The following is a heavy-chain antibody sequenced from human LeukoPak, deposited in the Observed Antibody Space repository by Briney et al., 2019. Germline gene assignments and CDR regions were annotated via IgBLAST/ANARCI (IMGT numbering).Heavy chain of an antibody. CDR3: ARDRPIAAAGLANYYYYGMDV. CDR2: INPNSGGT. D-gene: IGHD6-13*01. CDR1: GYTFTGYY. V-gene: IGHV1-2*04. J-gene: IGHJ6*04. Sequence: ASVRVSCKASGYTFTGYYMHWVRQAPGQGGEWMGWINPNSGGTNYTQKFQGWVTITRDTSISTAYMELSRLRSDGTAVYYCARDRPIAAAGLANYYYYGMDVWGKGTTVTVSS.